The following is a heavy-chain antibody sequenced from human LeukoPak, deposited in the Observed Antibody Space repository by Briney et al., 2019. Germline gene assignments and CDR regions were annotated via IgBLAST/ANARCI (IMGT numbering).Heavy chain of an antibody. Sequence: SETLSLTCAVYGGSFGGYYWSWIRQPPGKGLEWIGEINHSGSTNYNPSLKSRVTISVDTSKNQFSLKLSSVTAADTAVYYCARLDKGGYDIWFDPWGQGTLVTVSS. CDR1: GGSFGGYY. V-gene: IGHV4-34*01. CDR3: ARLDKGGYDIWFDP. J-gene: IGHJ5*02. CDR2: INHSGST. D-gene: IGHD5-12*01.